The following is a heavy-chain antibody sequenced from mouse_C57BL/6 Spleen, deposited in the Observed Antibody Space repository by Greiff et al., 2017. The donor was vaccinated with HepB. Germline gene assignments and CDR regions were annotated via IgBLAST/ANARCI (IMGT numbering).Heavy chain of an antibody. J-gene: IGHJ4*01. CDR1: GYAFTYYL. V-gene: IGHV1-54*01. Sequence: VQLQQSGAELVKPGTSVKLSCKASGYAFTYYLIEWVKQRPGQGLEWIGVINPGSGGINYNEKFKGKATLTANKSSSTAYMQLTSLTSEDSAVYFCANGTYYAMDYWGQGTSVTVSS. CDR3: ANGTYYAMDY. D-gene: IGHD2-1*01. CDR2: INPGSGGI.